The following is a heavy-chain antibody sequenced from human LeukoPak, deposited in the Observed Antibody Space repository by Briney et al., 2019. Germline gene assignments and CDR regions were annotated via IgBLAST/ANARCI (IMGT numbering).Heavy chain of an antibody. Sequence: SETLSLTCTVSGGLIISSAYYWSWIRQPPGKGLEWIGYIYYSGSTYYNPSLKSRVTISLDTSKNQFSLKLSSVTAADTAVYYCVRTEVSSGSEDYWGQGTLVTVSS. J-gene: IGHJ4*02. CDR1: GGLIISSAYY. D-gene: IGHD6-19*01. CDR3: VRTEVSSGSEDY. CDR2: IYYSGST. V-gene: IGHV4-30-4*08.